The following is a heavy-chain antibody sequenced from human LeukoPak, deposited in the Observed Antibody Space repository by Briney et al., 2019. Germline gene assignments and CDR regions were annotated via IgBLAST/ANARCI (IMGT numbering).Heavy chain of an antibody. D-gene: IGHD3-3*02. V-gene: IGHV1-2*02. J-gene: IGHJ4*02. CDR2: ITPKSGDT. CDR1: GYTFTSYD. CDR3: ARVRLADERAWAY. Sequence: ASVKVSCKASGYTFTSYDFNWVRQAPGQGLEYVGWITPKSGDTYSPQRFQGRVTMTRDASISTAYMELSSLRSDDTAVYFCARVRLADERAWAYWGQGTLVTVSS.